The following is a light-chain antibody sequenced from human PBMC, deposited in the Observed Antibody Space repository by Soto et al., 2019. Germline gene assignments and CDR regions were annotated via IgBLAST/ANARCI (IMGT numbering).Light chain of an antibody. Sequence: DIQMTQSPSSLSASVGDRVTITCRASQRISTFLNWYQQKPGKAPNLLIYAASSLHSGVPSRFSGSGSGTDFTLTISSLQPEDFATYYCQQSYSTPHTFGQGTKLEI. CDR2: AAS. J-gene: IGKJ2*01. CDR1: QRISTF. CDR3: QQSYSTPHT. V-gene: IGKV1-39*01.